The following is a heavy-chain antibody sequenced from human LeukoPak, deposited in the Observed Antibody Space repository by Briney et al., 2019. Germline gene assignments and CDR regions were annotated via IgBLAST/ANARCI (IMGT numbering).Heavy chain of an antibody. CDR1: GFTFSSYE. CDR2: ISSSGSTI. Sequence: PGGSLRLSCAASGFTFSSYEMNWVRQAPGKGLEWVSYISSSGSTIYYADSVKGRFTISRDNAKNSLYLQMNSLRAEDPAVYYCAREPSNYYDSSGYDYWGQGTLVTVSS. D-gene: IGHD3-22*01. V-gene: IGHV3-48*03. J-gene: IGHJ4*02. CDR3: AREPSNYYDSSGYDY.